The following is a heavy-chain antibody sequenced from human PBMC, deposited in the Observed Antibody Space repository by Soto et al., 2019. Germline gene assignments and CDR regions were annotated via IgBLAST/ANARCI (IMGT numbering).Heavy chain of an antibody. CDR3: ARSIVVVTALDY. Sequence: QVQLVQSGAEVKKPGASVKVSCKASGYTFTSYAMNCVRQAPGQRLEWMGWINAGNGNTKYSQKCQGRVTITRDTSASTAYMELSSLRSEDTAVYSCARSIVVVTALDYWGQGTLVTVSS. J-gene: IGHJ4*02. CDR2: INAGNGNT. D-gene: IGHD2-21*02. V-gene: IGHV1-3*01. CDR1: GYTFTSYA.